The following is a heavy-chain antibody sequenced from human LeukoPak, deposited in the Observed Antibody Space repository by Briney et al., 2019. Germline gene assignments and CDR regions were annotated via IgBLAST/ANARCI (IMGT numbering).Heavy chain of an antibody. CDR1: GFTFSSYP. V-gene: IGHV3-74*01. D-gene: IGHD6-13*01. Sequence: GGSLRLSCSASGFTFSSYPMHWVRQAPGTGLVWVSRINSDGSYTRYADTVKGRFAISRDNAKNTLYLQMNSLRAEDTAVYYCARGGGQQPDYWGQGTLVTVSS. J-gene: IGHJ4*02. CDR3: ARGGGQQPDY. CDR2: INSDGSYT.